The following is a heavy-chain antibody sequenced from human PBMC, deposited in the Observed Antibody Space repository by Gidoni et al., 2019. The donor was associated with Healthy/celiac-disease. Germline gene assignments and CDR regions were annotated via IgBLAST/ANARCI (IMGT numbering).Heavy chain of an antibody. Sequence: QVQLVQAGAEVKKPGASVKVSCKASGYTFTGYYMHWVRQAPGEGLEWMGWINPNSGGTNYAQKFQGWVTMTRDTSISTAYMELSRLRSDDTAVYYCARGVFRRVGAFYYYMDVWGKGTTVTVSS. CDR3: ARGVFRRVGAFYYYMDV. V-gene: IGHV1-2*04. CDR1: GYTFTGYY. J-gene: IGHJ6*03. D-gene: IGHD1-26*01. CDR2: INPNSGGT.